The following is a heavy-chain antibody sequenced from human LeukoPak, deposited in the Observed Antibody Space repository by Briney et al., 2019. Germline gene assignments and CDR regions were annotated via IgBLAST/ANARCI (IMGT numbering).Heavy chain of an antibody. J-gene: IGHJ3*02. D-gene: IGHD3-10*01. Sequence: GESLKISCKGSGYSFSNYWIAWVRQMPGKGLEWMGMIYPDDSNTSYSPSFQGQVTISADKSISIASLQWSSLKASDTAMYYCARTNLWFGELDAFDIWGQGTLVTVSS. CDR2: IYPDDSNT. V-gene: IGHV5-51*03. CDR3: ARTNLWFGELDAFDI. CDR1: GYSFSNYW.